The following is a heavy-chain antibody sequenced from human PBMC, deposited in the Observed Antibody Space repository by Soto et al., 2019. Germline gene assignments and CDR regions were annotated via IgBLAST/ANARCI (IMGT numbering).Heavy chain of an antibody. Sequence: GESLKISCKGSGYSFTSYWISWVRQMPGKGLEWMGRIDPSDSYTNYTPSFQGHVTISADKSISTAYLQWSSLKASDTAMYYSAKEDGITGTRYYYYSGMDVWGQGTTVTVS. CDR2: IDPSDSYT. CDR1: GYSFTSYW. D-gene: IGHD1-7*01. CDR3: AKEDGITGTRYYYYSGMDV. J-gene: IGHJ6*02. V-gene: IGHV5-10-1*01.